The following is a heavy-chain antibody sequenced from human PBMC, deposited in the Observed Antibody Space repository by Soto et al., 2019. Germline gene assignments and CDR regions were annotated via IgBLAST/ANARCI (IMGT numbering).Heavy chain of an antibody. CDR1: GGSLSYYS. CDR3: GRGRTVGSMLVSGFGP. D-gene: IGHD2-21*01. J-gene: IGHJ5*02. Sequence: PSETLALTCAVYGGSLSYYSWVWIRQPPGRGLEWIGEVNHNGGTRYNPSLMSRVTISLDTSKSQFSLKLSSVTAADTAVYYCGRGRTVGSMLVSGFGPWGHGTRVTVSS. V-gene: IGHV4-34*01. CDR2: VNHNGGT.